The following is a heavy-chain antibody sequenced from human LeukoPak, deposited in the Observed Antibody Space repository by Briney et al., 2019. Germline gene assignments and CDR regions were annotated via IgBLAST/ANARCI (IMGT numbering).Heavy chain of an antibody. J-gene: IGHJ5*02. CDR2: IIPIFGTA. D-gene: IGHD1-26*01. CDR3: ARDRNIVGATTFWFDP. CDR1: GGTFSGYA. V-gene: IGHV1-69*05. Sequence: GSSVKVSCKASGGTFSGYAISWVRQAPGQGLEWMGGIIPIFGTANYAQKFQGRVTITTDESTSTAYMELSSLRSEDTAVYYCARDRNIVGATTFWFDPWGQGTLVTVSS.